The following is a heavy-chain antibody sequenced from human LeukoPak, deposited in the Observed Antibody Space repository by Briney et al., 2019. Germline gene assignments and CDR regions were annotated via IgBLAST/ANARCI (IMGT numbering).Heavy chain of an antibody. CDR2: ISYDGSNK. CDR3: ASGHDYGGNEFDY. J-gene: IGHJ4*02. CDR1: GFTFSSYA. Sequence: GGSLRLSCAASGFTFSSYAMHWVRQAPGKGLEWMAVISYDGSNKYYADSVKGRFTISRDNSKNTLYLQMNSLRAEDTAVYYCASGHDYGGNEFDYWGQGTLVTVSS. V-gene: IGHV3-30*04. D-gene: IGHD4-23*01.